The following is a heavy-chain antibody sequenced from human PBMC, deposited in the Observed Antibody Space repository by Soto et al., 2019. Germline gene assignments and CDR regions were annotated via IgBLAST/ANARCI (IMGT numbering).Heavy chain of an antibody. V-gene: IGHV3-15*01. D-gene: IGHD3-22*01. J-gene: IGHJ4*02. CDR3: STDLRVAKNYHSNPYLDC. CDR2: IKSKTNGGTT. Sequence: GGSLRLSCAASGFTFSNAWMSWVRQAPGKGLEWVGRIKSKTNGGTTDYAAPVKGRFTISRDDSKNTLFLQMNSLKTEDTAVYYCSTDLRVAKNYHSNPYLDCWDQGALGTVSS. CDR1: GFTFSNAW.